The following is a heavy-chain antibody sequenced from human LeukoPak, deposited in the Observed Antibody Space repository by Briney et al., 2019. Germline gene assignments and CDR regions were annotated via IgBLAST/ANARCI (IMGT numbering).Heavy chain of an antibody. CDR3: ASAWIAAAGSIDY. V-gene: IGHV4-34*01. J-gene: IGHJ4*02. D-gene: IGHD6-13*01. CDR1: SGSFSGYY. Sequence: SETLSLTCAVYSGSFSGYYWSWIRQPPGKGLEWMGEINHSGSTNYNPSLKSRVTISVDTSKNQFSLKLSSVTAADTAVYYCASAWIAAAGSIDYWGQGTLVTVSS. CDR2: INHSGST.